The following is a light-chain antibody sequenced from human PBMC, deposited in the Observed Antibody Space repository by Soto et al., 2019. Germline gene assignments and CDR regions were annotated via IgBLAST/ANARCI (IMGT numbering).Light chain of an antibody. Sequence: DIHMAQSPSSVSASVGDTIIITCRASQNVRSYLNWYQQKPGKAPKLLIYESSTLEGGVPSTFSGDGFGTDFTLTISSLHPDDFATYYCQQSFFAPPTFGRGTKVDIK. CDR1: QNVRSY. J-gene: IGKJ1*01. CDR2: ESS. V-gene: IGKV1-39*01. CDR3: QQSFFAPPT.